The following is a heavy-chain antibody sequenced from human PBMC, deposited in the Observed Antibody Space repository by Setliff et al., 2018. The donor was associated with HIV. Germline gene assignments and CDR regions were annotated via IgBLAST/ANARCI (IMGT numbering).Heavy chain of an antibody. CDR2: IHTTGST. J-gene: IGHJ4*02. V-gene: IGHV4-61*09. Sequence: SETLSLTCTVSGSSISSGSYYWSWIRQPAGKGLEWIGQIHTTGSTNYNPSLTSRVTISADTSRNQFSLKLTSVTAADTAIYYCARGVNFDYWGQGTQVTVSS. CDR3: ARGVNFDY. D-gene: IGHD3-3*01. CDR1: GSSISSGSYY.